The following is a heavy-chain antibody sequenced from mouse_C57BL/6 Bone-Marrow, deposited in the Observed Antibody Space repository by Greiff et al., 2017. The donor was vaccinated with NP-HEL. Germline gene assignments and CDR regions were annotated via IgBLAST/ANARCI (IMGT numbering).Heavy chain of an antibody. CDR3: ARDYYGSSY. CDR1: GFNIKDYY. CDR2: IDPEDGDT. V-gene: IGHV14-1*01. J-gene: IGHJ2*01. D-gene: IGHD1-1*01. Sequence: VQLQQSGAELVRPGASVKLSCTASGFNIKDYYMHWVKQRPEQGLEWIGRIDPEDGDTEYAPKFQGKATITADTSSNTAYLQLSSLTSEDTAIYYCARDYYGSSYGGQGTTLTVSS.